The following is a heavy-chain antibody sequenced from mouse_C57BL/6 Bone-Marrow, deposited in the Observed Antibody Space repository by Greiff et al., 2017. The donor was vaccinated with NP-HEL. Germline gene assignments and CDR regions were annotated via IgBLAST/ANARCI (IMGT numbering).Heavy chain of an antibody. CDR2: IDPETGGT. CDR3: TRCDY. CDR1: GYTFTDYE. J-gene: IGHJ2*01. V-gene: IGHV1-15*01. Sequence: VQRVESGAELVRPGASVTLSCKASGYTFTDYEMHWVKQTPVHGLEWIGAIDPETGGTAYNQKFKGKAILTADKSSSTAYMELRSLTSEDSAVYYCTRCDYWGQGTTLTVSS.